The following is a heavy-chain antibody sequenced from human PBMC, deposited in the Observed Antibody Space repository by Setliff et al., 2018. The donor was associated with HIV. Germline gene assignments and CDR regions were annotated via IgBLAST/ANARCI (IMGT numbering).Heavy chain of an antibody. D-gene: IGHD3-22*01. CDR1: GGSISSSSYY. V-gene: IGHV4-39*01. CDR2: IYYSGST. Sequence: SETLSLTCTVSGGSISSSSYYWGWIRQPPGKGLEWIGNIYYSGSTYYNPSLKSRVTISVDTSQNQFSLKLSSVTAADTAVYYCARGIYFSYGTSGYYLDYWGQGAPVTVSS. J-gene: IGHJ4*02. CDR3: ARGIYFSYGTSGYYLDY.